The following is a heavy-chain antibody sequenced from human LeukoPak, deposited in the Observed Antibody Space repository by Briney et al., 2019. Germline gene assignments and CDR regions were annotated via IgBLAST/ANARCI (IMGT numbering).Heavy chain of an antibody. J-gene: IGHJ3*02. CDR1: GYSFTSYW. CDR2: IYPGDSDT. CDR3: ARSPDAFDI. Sequence: SGGSLRLSCRGSGYSFTSYWIGWVRQMPGKGLEWMGIIYPGDSDTKYSPYFQGQVTISADNSISAAYLQWSSLKASDTAMYYCARSPDAFDIWGQGTMVTVSS. V-gene: IGHV5-51*01.